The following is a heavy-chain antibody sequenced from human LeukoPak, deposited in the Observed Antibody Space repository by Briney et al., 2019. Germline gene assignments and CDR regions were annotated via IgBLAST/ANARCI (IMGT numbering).Heavy chain of an antibody. CDR2: IYYSGST. CDR1: GYSISNTYY. Sequence: SETLSLTCTVSGYSISNTYYWGWIRQPPGKGLEWIGSIYYSGSTLYNPSLKSRVTMSIDTSKDQFSLKLSSVTAADTAVYYCARQGGGYDSSGCWHWFDPWGQGTLVTVSS. D-gene: IGHD3-22*01. J-gene: IGHJ5*02. CDR3: ARQGGGYDSSGCWHWFDP. V-gene: IGHV4-38-2*02.